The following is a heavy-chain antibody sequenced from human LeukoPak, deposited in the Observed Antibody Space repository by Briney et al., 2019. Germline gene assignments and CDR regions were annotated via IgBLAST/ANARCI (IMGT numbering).Heavy chain of an antibody. CDR2: IYYSGST. CDR1: GGSISSYY. V-gene: IGHV4-59*08. D-gene: IGHD5-24*01. J-gene: IGHJ3*02. CDR3: ARQGNGYNPNDAFDI. Sequence: SETLSLTCTVSGGSISSYYWSWIRQPPGKGLEWIGYIYYSGSTNYNPSLKSRVTISVDTSKNQFSLKLSSVTAADTAVYYCARQGNGYNPNDAFDIWGQGTMVTVSS.